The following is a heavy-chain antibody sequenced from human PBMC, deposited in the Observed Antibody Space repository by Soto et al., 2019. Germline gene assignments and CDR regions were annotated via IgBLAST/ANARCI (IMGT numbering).Heavy chain of an antibody. D-gene: IGHD2-15*01. CDR3: ARAAAATFDY. J-gene: IGHJ4*02. CDR2: IYYSGST. CDR1: GVSISSGGYY. V-gene: IGHV4-31*03. Sequence: QVQLQESGPGLVKPSQTLSLTCTVSGVSISSGGYYWSWIRQHPGKGLEWIGYIYYSGSTYYNPSLESRVTISVDTSKNQFSLKVSSVTAADTAVYYCARAAAATFDYWGQVTLVTVSS.